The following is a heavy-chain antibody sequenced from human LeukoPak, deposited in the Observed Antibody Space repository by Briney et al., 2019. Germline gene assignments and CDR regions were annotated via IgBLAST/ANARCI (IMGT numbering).Heavy chain of an antibody. Sequence: SETLSLTCAVYGGSFSGYYWSWIRQPPGKGLEWSGEINHSGSTNYNPSLKSRVTISVDTPRTQFSLKLSSVTAADTAVYYCARGNSIFGVVIVDGWFDPWGQGTLVTVSS. CDR1: GGSFSGYY. V-gene: IGHV4-34*01. CDR2: INHSGST. J-gene: IGHJ5*02. D-gene: IGHD3-3*01. CDR3: ARGNSIFGVVIVDGWFDP.